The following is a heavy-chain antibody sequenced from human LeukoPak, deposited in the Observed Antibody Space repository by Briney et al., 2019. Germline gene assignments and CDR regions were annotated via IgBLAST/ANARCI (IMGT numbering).Heavy chain of an antibody. CDR3: AYYGSGSPLMIYGMDV. J-gene: IGHJ6*04. Sequence: GASVNVSCKASGGTFSSYAISWVRQAPGQGLEWMGGIIPIFGTANYAQKFQGRVTITADESTSTAYMELSSLGSEDTAVYYCAYYGSGSPLMIYGMDVWGKGTTVTVSS. V-gene: IGHV1-69*13. CDR2: IIPIFGTA. CDR1: GGTFSSYA. D-gene: IGHD3-10*01.